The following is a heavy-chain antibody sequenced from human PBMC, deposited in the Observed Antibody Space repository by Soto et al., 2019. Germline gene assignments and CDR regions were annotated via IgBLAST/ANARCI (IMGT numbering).Heavy chain of an antibody. V-gene: IGHV3-23*01. J-gene: IGHJ4*02. CDR3: AKGRDFGSALADY. D-gene: IGHD3-3*01. Sequence: EVQLLESGGGLVQPGGSLRLSCAASGFTFSNSAMSWVRQAPGKGLEWVSALSGSGGGTYYADSVNGRFTISRDNSKNTLYLQMNSLRAEDTAVYYCAKGRDFGSALADYWGQGTLVTVSS. CDR1: GFTFSNSA. CDR2: LSGSGGGT.